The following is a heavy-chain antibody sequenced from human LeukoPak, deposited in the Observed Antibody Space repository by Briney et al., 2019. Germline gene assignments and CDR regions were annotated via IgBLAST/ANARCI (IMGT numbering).Heavy chain of an antibody. Sequence: GGSLRLSCAASGFTFSSYGMHWVRQAPGKGLEWVANIRTDGSQIYYVDSVKGRFTISRDNAKNSLYLQMNSLRAEDTAVYYCARDLNWETYWGQGTLVSVSS. CDR3: ARDLNWETY. CDR2: IRTDGSQI. D-gene: IGHD7-27*01. J-gene: IGHJ4*02. V-gene: IGHV3-7*01. CDR1: GFTFSSYG.